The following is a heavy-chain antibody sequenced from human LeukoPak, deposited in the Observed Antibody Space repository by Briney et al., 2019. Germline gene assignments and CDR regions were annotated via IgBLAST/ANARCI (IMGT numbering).Heavy chain of an antibody. Sequence: ASVKVSCKASGYTFTFYYIYWVRQAPGQGLEWMGIINPSGGSTTYAQKFQGRVTMTRDMSTSTVYMELSSLRSEDTAVYFCARGGYCRGGTCYSFDYWGQGTLVTVSS. CDR3: ARGGYCRGGTCYSFDY. V-gene: IGHV1-46*01. CDR1: GYTFTFYY. J-gene: IGHJ4*02. CDR2: INPSGGST. D-gene: IGHD2-15*01.